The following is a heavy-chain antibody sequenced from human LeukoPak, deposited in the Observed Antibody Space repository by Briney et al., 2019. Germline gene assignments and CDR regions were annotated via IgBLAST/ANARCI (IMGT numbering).Heavy chain of an antibody. CDR2: ISNDGSNK. D-gene: IGHD6-6*01. CDR1: GFTFSSYA. V-gene: IGHV3-30*04. CDR3: AREFEYSSSPYYFDY. Sequence: GGSLRLSCAASGFTFSSYALSWVRQAPGKGLEWVAVISNDGSNKYYPDSVKGRFTISRDNSKNTLYLQMNSLRAEDTAVYYCAREFEYSSSPYYFDYWGQGTLVTVSS. J-gene: IGHJ4*02.